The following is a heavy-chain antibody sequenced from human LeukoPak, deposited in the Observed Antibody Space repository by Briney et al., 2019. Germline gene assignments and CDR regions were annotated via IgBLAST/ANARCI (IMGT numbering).Heavy chain of an antibody. Sequence: SSVKVSCKASGGTFSSYAISWVRQAPGQGLEWMGRIIPILGIANYAQKFQGRVTITADKSTSTAYMELSSLRSEDTAVYYCAIGRGFESSGWYDGFDYWGQGTLVTVSS. CDR3: AIGRGFESSGWYDGFDY. D-gene: IGHD6-19*01. CDR1: GGTFSSYA. V-gene: IGHV1-69*04. J-gene: IGHJ4*02. CDR2: IIPILGIA.